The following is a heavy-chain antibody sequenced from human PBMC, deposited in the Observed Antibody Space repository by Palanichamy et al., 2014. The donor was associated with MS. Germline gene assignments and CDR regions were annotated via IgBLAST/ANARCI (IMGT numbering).Heavy chain of an antibody. CDR2: IYFSGST. J-gene: IGHJ4*02. V-gene: IGHV4-39*01. Sequence: QLQLQEWGPGLVKPSETLSLTCTVSGGSVSSSTYYWGWIRQPPGKGLEWIGSIYFSGSTYYNPSLRSRVTMSVDTSKSQFSLKLSSVTATDTAVYYCATLRRGSGYFYFDSWGQGTLVTVSS. CDR3: ATLRRGSGYFYFDS. CDR1: GGSVSSSTYY. D-gene: IGHD2-15*01.